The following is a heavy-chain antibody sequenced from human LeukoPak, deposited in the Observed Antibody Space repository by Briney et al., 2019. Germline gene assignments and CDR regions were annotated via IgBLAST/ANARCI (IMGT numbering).Heavy chain of an antibody. V-gene: IGHV3-33*01. CDR1: GFTFSSYG. D-gene: IGHD1-26*01. CDR2: IWYDGGNK. Sequence: GGSLRLSCAASGFTFSSYGMHWVRQAPGKGLECVAVIWYDGGNKYYADSVKGRFTISRDKSKNTLDLQMKSLRAEDTAVYYCARDRGSYRNFDWFDPWGQGTLVTVSS. J-gene: IGHJ5*02. CDR3: ARDRGSYRNFDWFDP.